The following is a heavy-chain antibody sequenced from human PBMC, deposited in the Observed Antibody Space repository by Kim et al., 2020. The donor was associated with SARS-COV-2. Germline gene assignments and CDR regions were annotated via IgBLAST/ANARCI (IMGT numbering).Heavy chain of an antibody. CDR2: ISARDGNT. Sequence: ASVKVSCKACGYMFTSYGFSWVRQAPGQGLEWLGWISARDGNTKYGQKVQGRVIMTTDTSTNTAYMELWNLRSDDTAMYYCARGAYGDVSFDYWGQGTLVTDSS. J-gene: IGHJ4*02. CDR3: ARGAYGDVSFDY. D-gene: IGHD4-17*01. V-gene: IGHV1-18*04. CDR1: GYMFTSYG.